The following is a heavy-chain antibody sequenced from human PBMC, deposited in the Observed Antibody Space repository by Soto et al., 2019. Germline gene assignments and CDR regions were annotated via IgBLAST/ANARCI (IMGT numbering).Heavy chain of an antibody. CDR2: IDPSDSYT. Sequence: GESLKISCKGSGYSFTSYWISWVRQMPGKGLEWMGRIDPSDSYTNYSPSFQGHVTISADKSISTAYLQWSSLKASDTAMYYCARLGYDFWSGYYTPNYYYYGMDVWGQGTTVTVSS. CDR1: GYSFTSYW. D-gene: IGHD3-3*01. J-gene: IGHJ6*02. CDR3: ARLGYDFWSGYYTPNYYYYGMDV. V-gene: IGHV5-10-1*01.